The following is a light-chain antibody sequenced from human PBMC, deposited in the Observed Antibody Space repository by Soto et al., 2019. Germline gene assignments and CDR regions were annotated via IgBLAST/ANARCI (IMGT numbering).Light chain of an antibody. V-gene: IGKV3-15*01. Sequence: EVVMTQSPATLSVSPGETVTVSCKASQTISDKLAWYQQKPGQTPRLLIYATSTRPTGIPARFTGGGSGTEFTLTITSLQSEDFAVHYCQQYDKWPPITFGGGTKVEIK. CDR1: QTISDK. CDR3: QQYDKWPPIT. J-gene: IGKJ4*01. CDR2: ATS.